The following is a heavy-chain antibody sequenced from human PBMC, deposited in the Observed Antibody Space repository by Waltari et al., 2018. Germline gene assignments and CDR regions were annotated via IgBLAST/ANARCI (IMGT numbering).Heavy chain of an antibody. Sequence: QVQLHESGPGLVKPSETLSLTCDVSGYSISSGFYWGWSRQPPGKGLEWIGSIYHDGKTHFSPSLQSRVTSSVDTSKNQFSRKLKCVTAADTAVYYCARVGPDAGSGYYYGPWEYWGQGTLVAVSS. CDR2: IYHDGKT. D-gene: IGHD3-22*01. V-gene: IGHV4-38-2*01. CDR3: ARVGPDAGSGYYYGPWEY. CDR1: GYSISSGFY. J-gene: IGHJ4*02.